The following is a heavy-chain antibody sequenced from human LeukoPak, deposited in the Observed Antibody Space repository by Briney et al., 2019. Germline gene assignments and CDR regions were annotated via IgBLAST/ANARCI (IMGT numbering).Heavy chain of an antibody. CDR1: GGSFSGYY. V-gene: IGHV4-34*01. Sequence: SETLSLTCAVYGGSFSGYYWSWIRQPPGKGLEWIGEINHSGSTNYNPSLKSRVTISVDTSKNQFSLKLSSVTAADTAVYYCARAGSRDSSGYYYYFDYWGQGTLVTVSS. CDR3: ARAGSRDSSGYYYYFDY. D-gene: IGHD3-22*01. CDR2: INHSGST. J-gene: IGHJ4*02.